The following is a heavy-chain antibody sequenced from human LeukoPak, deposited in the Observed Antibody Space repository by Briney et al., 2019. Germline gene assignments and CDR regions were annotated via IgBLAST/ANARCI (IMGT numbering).Heavy chain of an antibody. CDR1: GFTFSSYA. Sequence: PGGSLRLSCAASGFTFSSYAMSWVRQVPGKGLEWVSAISGSGGSTYYADSVKGRFTISRDNSKNTLYLQMNSLRAEDTAVYYCGGGLDTAMVYYYYYYGMDVWGQGTTVTVSS. V-gene: IGHV3-23*01. D-gene: IGHD5-18*01. CDR2: ISGSGGST. CDR3: GGGLDTAMVYYYYYYGMDV. J-gene: IGHJ6*02.